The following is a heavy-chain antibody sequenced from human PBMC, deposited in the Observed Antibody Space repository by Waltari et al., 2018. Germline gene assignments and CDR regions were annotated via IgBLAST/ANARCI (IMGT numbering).Heavy chain of an antibody. CDR3: ARSGVAVAGSYFDY. J-gene: IGHJ4*02. CDR2: IVPIVGLV. V-gene: IGHV1-69*04. D-gene: IGHD6-19*01. CDR1: GGIFSSQA. Sequence: QVQLVQSGPEVKKPGSSVKVSCQGSGGIFSSQAINGVRQAPGQGLEWMGSIVPIVGLVNYAQKFQGRVSITADKFTSIAYMELRGLRSEDTAVYYCARSGVAVAGSYFDYWGQGALVTVSS.